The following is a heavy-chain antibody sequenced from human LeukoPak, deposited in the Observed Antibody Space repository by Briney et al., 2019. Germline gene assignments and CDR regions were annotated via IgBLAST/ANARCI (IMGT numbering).Heavy chain of an antibody. CDR1: GDSISTYY. CDR2: IYYRVTS. D-gene: IGHD4-11*01. CDR3: ARGYSNSYYYYMDV. V-gene: IGHV4-59*01. J-gene: IGHJ6*03. Sequence: SETLSLTCTVSGDSISTYYWSWIRQPPGKGLEWIGYIYYRVTSDYNPSLKSRVTISVDTSKNQFSLKLNSVTAADTAVYYCARGYSNSYYYYMDVWGKGTTVTVSS.